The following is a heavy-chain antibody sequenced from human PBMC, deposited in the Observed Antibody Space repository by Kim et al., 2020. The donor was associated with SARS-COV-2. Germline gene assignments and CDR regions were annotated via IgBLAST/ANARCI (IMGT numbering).Heavy chain of an antibody. J-gene: IGHJ6*03. Sequence: ASVKVSCKASGYTFTSYAMNWVRQAPGQGLEWMGWINTNTGNPTYAQGFTGRFVFSLDTSVSTAYLQISSLKAEDTAVYYCARVWGLKQWLLDAYYYYMDVWGKGTTVTVSS. V-gene: IGHV7-4-1*02. CDR1: GYTFTSYA. CDR3: ARVWGLKQWLLDAYYYYMDV. CDR2: INTNTGNP. D-gene: IGHD6-19*01.